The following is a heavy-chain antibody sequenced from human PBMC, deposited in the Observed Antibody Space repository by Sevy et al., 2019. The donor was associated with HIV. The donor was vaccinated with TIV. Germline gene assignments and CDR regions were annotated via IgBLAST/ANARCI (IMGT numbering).Heavy chain of an antibody. D-gene: IGHD3-9*01. J-gene: IGHJ3*02. V-gene: IGHV3-20*01. Sequence: GGSLRLSCAASGFTFDDYGMSWVRQAPGKGLEWVSGINWNGGGTGYADSVKGRFTISRDNAKNSLYLQMNSLRAEDTDLYHCARVRGGLRYFDWFDAFDIWGQGTMVTVSS. CDR2: INWNGGGT. CDR1: GFTFDDYG. CDR3: ARVRGGLRYFDWFDAFDI.